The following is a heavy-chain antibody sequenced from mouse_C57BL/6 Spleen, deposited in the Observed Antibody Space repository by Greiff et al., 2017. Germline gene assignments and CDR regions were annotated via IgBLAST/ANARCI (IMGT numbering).Heavy chain of an antibody. CDR2: IDPSDSYT. CDR1: GYTFTSYW. CDR3: ARTYGNFFDD. D-gene: IGHD2-10*02. V-gene: IGHV1-69*01. J-gene: IGHJ2*01. Sequence: QVQLQQPGAELVMPGASVKLSCKASGYTFTSYWMHWVKQSPGQGLEWIGEIDPSDSYTNYNQKFKGKSTLTVDKSSSTAYMQLSSLTSEDSAVYYCARTYGNFFDDWGQGTTLTVSS.